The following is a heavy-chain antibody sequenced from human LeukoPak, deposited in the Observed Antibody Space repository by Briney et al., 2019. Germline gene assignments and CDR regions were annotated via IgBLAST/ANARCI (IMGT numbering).Heavy chain of an antibody. CDR3: AKDRCSNGIGCYYYYMDV. V-gene: IGHV3-30*02. J-gene: IGHJ6*03. CDR1: GFTFSIYT. CDR2: IQNDGSNE. D-gene: IGHD2-8*01. Sequence: PGGSLRLSCAASGFTFSIYTMNWVRQAPGKGLEWVAYIQNDGSNEQYADSVKGRFSISRDSSKNILYLQMNSLRAEDTAVYYCAKDRCSNGIGCYYYYMDVWGKGTTVTISS.